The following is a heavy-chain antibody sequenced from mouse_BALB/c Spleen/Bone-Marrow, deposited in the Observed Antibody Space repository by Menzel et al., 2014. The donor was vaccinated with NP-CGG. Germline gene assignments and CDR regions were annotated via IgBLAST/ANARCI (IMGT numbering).Heavy chain of an antibody. CDR1: GFSFSNYG. J-gene: IGHJ3*01. CDR2: ISGDGRYT. V-gene: IGHV5-9-2*01. D-gene: IGHD2-4*01. CDR3: ARHAYYDQTEVSFVY. Sequence: EVQLVESGGGLVKSGGSLKLSCAASGFSFSNYGMSWVRQTPEKRLEWVATISGDGRYTFYSDSVKGRFTISRDNAKNSLYLQLSSLRSEDTALYYCARHAYYDQTEVSFVYWGQGTLVTVSA.